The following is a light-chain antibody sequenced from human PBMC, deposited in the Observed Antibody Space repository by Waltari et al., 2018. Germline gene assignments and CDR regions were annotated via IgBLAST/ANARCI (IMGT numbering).Light chain of an antibody. CDR1: QSVLYSSNNENY. CDR3: QQYYSIPPA. CDR2: WAS. Sequence: DIVMTQSPDSLAVSLGERATINCKSSQSVLYSSNNENYLAWYQQKPGQPPNLLIYWASARTYGVPDRFSGSGSGTDFTLTISSLQAEDVAVYYCQQYYSIPPAFGQGTKLEI. V-gene: IGKV4-1*01. J-gene: IGKJ2*01.